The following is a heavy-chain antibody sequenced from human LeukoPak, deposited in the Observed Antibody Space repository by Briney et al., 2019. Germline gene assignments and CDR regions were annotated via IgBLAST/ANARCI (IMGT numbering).Heavy chain of an antibody. J-gene: IGHJ4*02. CDR1: GSIFSDYF. Sequence: ASVKVSCKASGSIFSDYFMHWVRQVPGRGCEWMGWISRRSGATKIAPKFQGRVTLTRNISISTANVELTNLASDDTAVYYCGSWAGGNSDGYSFDFWGQGTLVLVSS. V-gene: IGHV1-2*02. CDR3: GSWAGGNSDGYSFDF. D-gene: IGHD5-24*01. CDR2: ISRRSGAT.